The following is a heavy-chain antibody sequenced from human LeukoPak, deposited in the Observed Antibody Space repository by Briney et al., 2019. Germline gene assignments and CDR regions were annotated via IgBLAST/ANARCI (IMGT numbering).Heavy chain of an antibody. CDR3: AREGNWNDERPPSFGDY. J-gene: IGHJ4*02. V-gene: IGHV3-64D*06. Sequence: GGSLGLSCSASGFTFSSYAMHWVRQAPGKGLEYVSAITTNGDSTFYADSVKGRFTISRDNSKNTLYLQMSSLRAEDTAVYYCAREGNWNDERPPSFGDYWGQGTLVTVSS. CDR2: ITTNGDST. CDR1: GFTFSSYA. D-gene: IGHD1-20*01.